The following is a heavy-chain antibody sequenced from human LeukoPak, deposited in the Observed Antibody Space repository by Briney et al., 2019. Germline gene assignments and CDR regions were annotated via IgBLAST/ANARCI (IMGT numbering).Heavy chain of an antibody. CDR1: GFTFNNYA. CDR3: AKGSSGSFDY. Sequence: GGSLRLSCAASGFTFNNYAMTWVRQAPGKGLEWVSGISGSGDSTYYADSVKGRFTISRDNSKNTVYLQMNSLRAEDTAVYSCAKGSSGSFDYWGQGTLVTVSS. V-gene: IGHV3-23*01. CDR2: ISGSGDST. D-gene: IGHD6-19*01. J-gene: IGHJ4*02.